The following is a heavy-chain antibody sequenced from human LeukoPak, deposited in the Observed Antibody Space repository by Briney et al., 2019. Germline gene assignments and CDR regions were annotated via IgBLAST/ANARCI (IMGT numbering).Heavy chain of an antibody. CDR3: AKDPEDDYVL. J-gene: IGHJ2*01. Sequence: PGGSLRLSCVASGFKFGRYGMHWVRQAPGRGLEWVTFLRKDGSEKFYADSVKGRFTISRDNPENTLYLQMNRLRPEDTAVYYCAKDPEDDYVLWGRGTLSLS. CDR1: GFKFGRYG. V-gene: IGHV3-30*02. D-gene: IGHD4/OR15-4a*01. CDR2: LRKDGSEK.